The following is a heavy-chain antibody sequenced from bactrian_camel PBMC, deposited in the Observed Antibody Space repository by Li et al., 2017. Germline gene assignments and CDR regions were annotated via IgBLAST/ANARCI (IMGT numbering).Heavy chain of an antibody. V-gene: IGHV3S60*01. D-gene: IGHD7*01. CDR1: GFSFDDSD. J-gene: IGHJ4*01. CDR2: IDLTGKT. CDR3: VADQDPFGRRAADDVCAALPAYRY. Sequence: QVQLVESGGGSVQAGGSLRLSCTVSGFSFDDSDMGWYRQAPGNECEFVSTIDLTGKTYYSPSVKGRFTISQDSPKNTMYLQMDNLKPEDTAVYYCVADQDPFGRRAADDVCAALPAYRYSGQGTQVTVS.